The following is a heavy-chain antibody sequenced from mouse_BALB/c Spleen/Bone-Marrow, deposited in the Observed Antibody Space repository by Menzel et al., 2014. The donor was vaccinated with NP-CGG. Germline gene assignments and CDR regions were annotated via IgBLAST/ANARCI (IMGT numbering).Heavy chain of an antibody. CDR2: IRNIANGYTT. J-gene: IGHJ2*01. CDR1: GFTFTDYY. CDR3: ARDKGRVFFDY. V-gene: IGHV7-3*02. Sequence: EVQLQESGGGLVQPGGSLRLSCATSGFTFTDYYMNWVRQPPGKALEWLGFIRNIANGYTTEYSASVKSRFTISRDNSQNILYLQMNTLRADDSATYYCARDKGRVFFDYWGQGTTLTVSS.